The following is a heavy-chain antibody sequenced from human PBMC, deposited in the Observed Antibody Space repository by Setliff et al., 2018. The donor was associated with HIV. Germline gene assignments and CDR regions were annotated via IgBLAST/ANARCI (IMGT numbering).Heavy chain of an antibody. CDR1: GGSIGSFY. J-gene: IGHJ6*03. CDR2: VSYSGST. Sequence: SETLSLTCTVSGGSIGSFYWSWIRQPPGKTLEWIGYVSYSGSTKYKPSLKSRVTLSIDMSKNQFSLKMSSVTAADTAVYYCARDKGYYYMDVWGKGITVTVSS. V-gene: IGHV4-59*12. CDR3: ARDKGYYYMDV.